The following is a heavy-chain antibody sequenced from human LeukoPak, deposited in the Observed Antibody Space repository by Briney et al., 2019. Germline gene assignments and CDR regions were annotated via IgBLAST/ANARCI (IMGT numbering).Heavy chain of an antibody. CDR1: GFTFSSYS. J-gene: IGHJ3*02. CDR2: ISSNGAYI. V-gene: IGHV3-21*01. D-gene: IGHD3-22*01. Sequence: SGGSLRLSCAASGFTFSSYSMNWVRQAPGKGLEWVSSISSNGAYIYYADSLRGRLTISRDNAKNSLYLQVNRLGAEDTAVYYCAREGGFHYDSSGDAFDIWGQGTMVTVSS. CDR3: AREGGFHYDSSGDAFDI.